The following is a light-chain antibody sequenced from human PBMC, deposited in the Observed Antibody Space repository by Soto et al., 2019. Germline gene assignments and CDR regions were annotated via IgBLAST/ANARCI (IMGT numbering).Light chain of an antibody. J-gene: IGKJ4*01. CDR3: QQRTS. CDR1: QSVTN. CDR2: DAS. V-gene: IGKV3-11*01. Sequence: EIVLTQSPATLSLSPGERATLSCRASQSVTNLAWYQQKPGQAPRLLIYDASNRATGIPVRFSGSGSGTGFTLTISSLEPADFAVYYCQQRTSFGGGIKVEIK.